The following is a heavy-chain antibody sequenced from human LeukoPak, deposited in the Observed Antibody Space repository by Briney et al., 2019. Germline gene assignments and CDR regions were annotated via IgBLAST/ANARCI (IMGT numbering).Heavy chain of an antibody. CDR2: ISGSGGST. Sequence: GGSLRLSCAASGFTFSSYAMSWVRQAPGKGLEWVSAISGSGGSTYYADSVKGRFTISRDNSKNTLYLQMNSLRAGDTAVYYCAKQYNWNYAGDWFDPWGQGTLVTVSS. V-gene: IGHV3-23*01. D-gene: IGHD1-7*01. J-gene: IGHJ5*02. CDR3: AKQYNWNYAGDWFDP. CDR1: GFTFSSYA.